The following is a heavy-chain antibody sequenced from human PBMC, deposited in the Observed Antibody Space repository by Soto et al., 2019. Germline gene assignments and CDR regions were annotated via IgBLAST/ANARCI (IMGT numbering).Heavy chain of an antibody. V-gene: IGHV3-23*01. J-gene: IGHJ4*02. CDR3: AKDRGYSGYPTGYFDY. D-gene: IGHD5-12*01. CDR1: GFTFSSYA. CDR2: ISGSGGST. Sequence: PGGSLRLSCAASGFTFSSYAMSWVRQAPGKGLEWVSAISGSGGSTYYADSVKGRFTISRDNSKNTLYLQMNSLRAEDTAVYYCAKDRGYSGYPTGYFDYWGQGTLVTVSS.